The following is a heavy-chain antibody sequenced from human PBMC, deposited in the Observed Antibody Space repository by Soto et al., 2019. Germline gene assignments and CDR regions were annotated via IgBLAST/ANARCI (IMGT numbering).Heavy chain of an antibody. Sequence: QLQLQESGPGLVKPSETLSLTCTVSSGSISSSSYTWGWIRQPPGKGLEWIGSIYYSGSTYYNPSLKSRTTVSVDPSKNQFSLNLSSVTAADTAVYYCARLHGYCIRTSCSGYYAMDVWGQGTTVTVSS. D-gene: IGHD2-2*01. J-gene: IGHJ6*02. CDR2: IYYSGST. CDR3: ARLHGYCIRTSCSGYYAMDV. CDR1: SGSISSSSYT. V-gene: IGHV4-39*01.